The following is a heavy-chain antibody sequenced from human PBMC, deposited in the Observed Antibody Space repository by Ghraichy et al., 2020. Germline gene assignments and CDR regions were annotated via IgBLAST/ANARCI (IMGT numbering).Heavy chain of an antibody. D-gene: IGHD5-24*01. CDR1: GFTFSSYS. V-gene: IGHV3-21*01. CDR2: ISSSSSYI. J-gene: IGHJ6*02. Sequence: GGSLRLSCAASGFTFSSYSMNWVRQAPGKGLEWVSSISSSSSYIYYADSVKGRFTISRDNAKNSLYLQMNSLRAEDTAVDYCARDDGYYYYYGMDVWGQGTTVTVSS. CDR3: ARDDGYYYYYGMDV.